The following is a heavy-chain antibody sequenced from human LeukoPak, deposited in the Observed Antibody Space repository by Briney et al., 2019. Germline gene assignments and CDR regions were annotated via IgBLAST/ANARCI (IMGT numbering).Heavy chain of an antibody. D-gene: IGHD5-12*01. V-gene: IGHV3-23*01. CDR3: ARVGYSGWNLEY. CDR1: GFTFSSYA. Sequence: GGSLRLSCAASGFTFSSYAMSWVRQAPGKGLEWVSAISGSGGSTYYADSVKGRFTISRDDAKNSLYVQMNSLRDEDTAVDYCARVGYSGWNLEYWGQGTLVTVSS. CDR2: ISGSGGST. J-gene: IGHJ4*02.